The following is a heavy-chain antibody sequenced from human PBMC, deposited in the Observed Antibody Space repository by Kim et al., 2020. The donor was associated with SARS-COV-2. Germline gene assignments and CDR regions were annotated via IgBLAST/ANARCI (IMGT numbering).Heavy chain of an antibody. CDR3: AGDIVRSSRGDY. J-gene: IGHJ4*02. CDR1: GFTFSSYS. D-gene: IGHD6-13*01. Sequence: GGSLRLSCAASGFTFSSYSMNWVRQAPGKGLEWVSYISSSGSTIYYADSVKGRFTISRDNVKNSLYLQMNSLRDEDTAVYYCAGDIVRSSRGDYWGQGTQVTVSS. V-gene: IGHV3-48*02. CDR2: ISSSGSTI.